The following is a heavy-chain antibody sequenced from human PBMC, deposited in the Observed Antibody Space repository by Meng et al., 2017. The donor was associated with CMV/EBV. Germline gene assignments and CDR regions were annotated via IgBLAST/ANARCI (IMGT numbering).Heavy chain of an antibody. J-gene: IGHJ6*02. V-gene: IGHV3-30*02. Sequence: GESLKISCAASGFTFSSYGMHWVRQAPGKGLEWVAFIRYDGSNKYYADSVKGRFTISRDNSKNTLYLQMNSLRAEDTAVYYCAMSITIFGVVTHYYYYYGMDVWGQGTTVTVSS. CDR1: GFTFSSYG. CDR3: AMSITIFGVVTHYYYYYGMDV. CDR2: IRYDGSNK. D-gene: IGHD3-3*01.